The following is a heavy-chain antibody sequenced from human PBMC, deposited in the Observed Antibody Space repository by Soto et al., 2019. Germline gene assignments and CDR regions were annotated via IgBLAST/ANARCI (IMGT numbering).Heavy chain of an antibody. D-gene: IGHD1-1*01. V-gene: IGHV3-48*01. CDR1: GFTFSSYS. CDR3: ASNDYSFDY. J-gene: IGHJ4*02. CDR2: ISSSSSTI. Sequence: PGGSLRLSCAASGFTFSSYSMNWVRQAPGKGLEWVSYISSSSSTIYYADSVKGRFTISRDNAKNSLYLQINSLRAEDTAVYYCASNDYSFDYWGQGTLVTVSS.